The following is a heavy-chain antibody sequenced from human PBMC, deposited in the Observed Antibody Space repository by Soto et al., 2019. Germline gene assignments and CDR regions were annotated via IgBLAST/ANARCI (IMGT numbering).Heavy chain of an antibody. Sequence: PSXTLSLTCTVSGGSISSGGYYWTLIRQHPGKGLEWIGYNYYSGITYYNPSLKSRVTISLDTSKNQFSLKLSSVTAEDTAVYYCARGSSIAGLYYGMDVWGQGTTVTVSS. J-gene: IGHJ6*02. D-gene: IGHD6-6*01. V-gene: IGHV4-31*03. CDR1: GGSISSGGYY. CDR2: NYYSGIT. CDR3: ARGSSIAGLYYGMDV.